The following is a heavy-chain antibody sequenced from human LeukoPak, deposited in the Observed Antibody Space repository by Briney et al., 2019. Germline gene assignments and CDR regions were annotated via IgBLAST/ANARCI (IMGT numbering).Heavy chain of an antibody. D-gene: IGHD2-2*01. CDR3: ATRSCSISACRASSYHCMDF. CDR1: GDSVSSNSAA. Sequence: SQTLSLTCAISGDSVSSNSAAWNWIRQSPSRGLEWLGRTYYRSKWYNDYAVSVKSRITINPDTSKNQFSLQLNSVTPEDTAVYYCATRSCSISACRASSYHCMDFWGKGTTVTVSS. J-gene: IGHJ6*03. V-gene: IGHV6-1*01. CDR2: TYYRSKWYN.